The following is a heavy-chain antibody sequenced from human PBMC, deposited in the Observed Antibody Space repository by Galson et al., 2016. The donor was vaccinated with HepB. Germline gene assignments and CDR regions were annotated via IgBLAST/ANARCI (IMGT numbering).Heavy chain of an antibody. D-gene: IGHD1-26*01. CDR2: IIPIFGTA. CDR1: GGTFSSYG. Sequence: SVKVSCKASGGTFSSYGTSWVRQVFGQGLEWVGGIIPIFGTANYAQKFEGRVTITADESTSTVYMELSNLRSEDTAVYYCGRDYNGGSYFYWGQGTLVTVSS. CDR3: GRDYNGGSYFY. V-gene: IGHV1-69*13. J-gene: IGHJ4*02.